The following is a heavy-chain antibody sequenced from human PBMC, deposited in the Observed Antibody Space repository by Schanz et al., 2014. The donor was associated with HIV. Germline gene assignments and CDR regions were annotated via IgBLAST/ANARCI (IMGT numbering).Heavy chain of an antibody. V-gene: IGHV4-31*03. CDR3: VVGHNHDF. CDR2: IYYSGNT. Sequence: QVQLQESGPGLVKPSQTLSLTCTVSGDSISGGGYYWSWIRQHPGKGLEWIGYIYYSGNTYYNPSLKSRTTISIDTSKNQFSLKLTSLTAADTAVYYCVVGHNHDFWGQGTLVAVSS. J-gene: IGHJ4*02. D-gene: IGHD1-1*01. CDR1: GDSISGGGYY.